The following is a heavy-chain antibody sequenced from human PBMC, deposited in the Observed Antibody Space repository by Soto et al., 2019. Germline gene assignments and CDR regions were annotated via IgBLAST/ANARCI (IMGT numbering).Heavy chain of an antibody. J-gene: IGHJ4*02. Sequence: QVQLQESGPGLVKPSQTLSLTCTVSGGSINSGAHYWSWLRQHPGKGLEWIGYIYYSGDTQYNPSLKSHVTISLVTSKNKFSLTLNSVTAADTAVYYCATVESASWLDYWGQGTLVTVSS. CDR1: GGSINSGAHY. D-gene: IGHD2-2*01. CDR3: ATVESASWLDY. CDR2: IYYSGDT. V-gene: IGHV4-31*01.